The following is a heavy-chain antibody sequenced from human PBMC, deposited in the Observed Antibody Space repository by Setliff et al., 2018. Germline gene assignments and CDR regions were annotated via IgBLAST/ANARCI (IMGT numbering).Heavy chain of an antibody. V-gene: IGHV4-61*09. Sequence: PSETLSLTCTVSGGSISSGSYYWSWIRQPAGKGLEWIGHIYSSGSTNYNPSLKSRVTISVDRSKNQFSLKLSSVIAADTAVYYCARDEGSSYFYGMDVWGQGTTVTVSS. D-gene: IGHD6-13*01. J-gene: IGHJ6*02. CDR2: IYSSGST. CDR3: ARDEGSSYFYGMDV. CDR1: GGSISSGSYY.